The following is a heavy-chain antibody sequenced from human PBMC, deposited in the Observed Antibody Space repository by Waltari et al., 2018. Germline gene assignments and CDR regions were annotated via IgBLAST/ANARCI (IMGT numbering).Heavy chain of an antibody. CDR3: VKGNEIDY. CDR2: ISYDGSNE. CDR1: GFNFTLFG. J-gene: IGHJ4*02. D-gene: IGHD1-1*01. V-gene: IGHV3-30*02. Sequence: VHLVESGGGVVQPGGSLRLSCAAPGFNFTLFGMHWVRQAPGKGLEWVSCISYDGSNENYADSVKGRFTMSRDNSKKMLYVQMNNLRAEDSAVYYCVKGNEIDYWGQGTLVTVSS.